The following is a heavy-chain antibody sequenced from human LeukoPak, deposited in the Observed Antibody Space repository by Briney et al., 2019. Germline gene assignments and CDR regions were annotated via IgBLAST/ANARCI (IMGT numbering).Heavy chain of an antibody. J-gene: IGHJ3*02. CDR1: GFTFSSYT. D-gene: IGHD3-10*01. V-gene: IGHV3-21*04. CDR2: ISSSSSYI. CDR3: ARGSGDDAFDI. Sequence: KSGGSLRLSCAASGFTFSSYTMNWVRQAPGKGLEWVSFISSSSSYIYYADSVKGRFTISRDNAKNSLYLQMNSLRAEDTAVYYCARGSGDDAFDIWGQGTMVTVSS.